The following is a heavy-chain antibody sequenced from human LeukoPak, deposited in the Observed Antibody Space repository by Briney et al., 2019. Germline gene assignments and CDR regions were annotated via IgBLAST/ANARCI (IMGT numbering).Heavy chain of an antibody. D-gene: IGHD3-10*01. CDR3: ARGVRGRFNY. J-gene: IGHJ4*02. V-gene: IGHV4-34*01. CDR1: GGSFSGYY. Sequence: SETLSLTCAVYGGSFSGYYWSWIRQPPGKGLEWIGEINHSGSTNYNPSLKSRVTISVDTSKNQFSLKLSSVTAADTAVYYRARGVRGRFNYWGQGTLVTVSS. CDR2: INHSGST.